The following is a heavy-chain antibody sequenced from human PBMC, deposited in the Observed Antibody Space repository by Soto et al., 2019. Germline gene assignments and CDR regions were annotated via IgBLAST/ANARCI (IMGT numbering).Heavy chain of an antibody. Sequence: EVQLVESGGGLVQPGRSLRLSCAASGFTFDDYAMHWVRRVPGKGLEWVSSISWNGNIIGYADSVKGRFTISRDNAKNSLYLQMNSLRPEDTALYYCAKGGPDGFCSGGRCYFDYWGQGTLVTVSS. CDR2: ISWNGNII. J-gene: IGHJ4*02. CDR1: GFTFDDYA. D-gene: IGHD2-15*01. CDR3: AKGGPDGFCSGGRCYFDY. V-gene: IGHV3-9*01.